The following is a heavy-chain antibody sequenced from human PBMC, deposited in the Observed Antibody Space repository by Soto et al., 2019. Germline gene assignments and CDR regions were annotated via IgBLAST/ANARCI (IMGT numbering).Heavy chain of an antibody. D-gene: IGHD6-13*01. V-gene: IGHV4-59*08. CDR2: MYYSGST. J-gene: IGHJ4*02. Sequence: SETLSLTCTVSGGSISGDSWSWIRQPPGKGLEWIGYMYYSGSTSYNPSLKSRVTMSVDTSKNQLSLKLSSVTAADTAVYYCARLSRSIAKYYFDNWGQGTLVTVSS. CDR1: GGSISGDS. CDR3: ARLSRSIAKYYFDN.